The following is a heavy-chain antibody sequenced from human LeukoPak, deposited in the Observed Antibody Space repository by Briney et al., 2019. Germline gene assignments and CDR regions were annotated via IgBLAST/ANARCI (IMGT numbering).Heavy chain of an antibody. CDR3: ARGISYSSGWSGFQEV. Sequence: VASVKVSCKASGYTFTSYYMPWVQQDPGQGLERRGIINPSGGSTSYAQKFLGRVTMTRDTSTSTVYMELSSLRSEDTAVYYCARGISYSSGWSGFQEVWGQGTMVTVSS. V-gene: IGHV1-46*01. CDR1: GYTFTSYY. CDR2: INPSGGST. J-gene: IGHJ3*01. D-gene: IGHD6-19*01.